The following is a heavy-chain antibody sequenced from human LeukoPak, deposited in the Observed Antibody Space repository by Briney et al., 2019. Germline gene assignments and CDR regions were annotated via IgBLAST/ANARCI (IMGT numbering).Heavy chain of an antibody. CDR1: GFTFDTFG. Sequence: GGSLRLSCLASGFTFDTFGMYWARQAPGKGLEWVAVIWHDGSNKYYTDSVKGRFTISRDNSKNTLYLQMNSLRAEDTAVYHCARDRSTGSYFFFDYWGQGVLVTVSS. CDR3: ARDRSTGSYFFFDY. CDR2: IWHDGSNK. J-gene: IGHJ4*02. D-gene: IGHD6-19*01. V-gene: IGHV3-33*07.